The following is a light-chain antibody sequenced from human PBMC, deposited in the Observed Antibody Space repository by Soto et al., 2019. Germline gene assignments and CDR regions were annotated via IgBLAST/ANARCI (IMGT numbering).Light chain of an antibody. CDR3: SSYTSSSTNVI. Sequence: QSALTQPASVSGSPGQSITISCTGTSSDVGGYNYVSWYQQHPGKAPKLMIYDVSNRPSGVSNRFSGSKSGNTASLTISGLQAEGEADYYCSSYTSSSTNVISGGGTKLTVL. CDR1: SSDVGGYNY. V-gene: IGLV2-14*01. J-gene: IGLJ2*01. CDR2: DVS.